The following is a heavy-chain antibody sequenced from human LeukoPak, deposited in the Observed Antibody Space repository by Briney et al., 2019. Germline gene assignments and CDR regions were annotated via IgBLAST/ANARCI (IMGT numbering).Heavy chain of an antibody. V-gene: IGHV1-24*01. CDR1: GGTFSSYA. CDR3: ARDQEAYRNSPQSPD. J-gene: IGHJ4*02. CDR2: FDPEDGET. D-gene: IGHD6-6*01. Sequence: ASVKVSCKASGGTFSSYAISWVRQAPGQGLEWMGGFDPEDGETIYAQKFQGRVTMTEDTSTDTAYMELSSLRSEDAAVYYCARDQEAYRNSPQSPDWGQGTLVTVSS.